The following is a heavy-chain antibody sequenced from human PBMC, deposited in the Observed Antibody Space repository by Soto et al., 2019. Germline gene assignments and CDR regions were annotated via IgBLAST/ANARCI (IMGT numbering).Heavy chain of an antibody. Sequence: QVQLVESGGGVVQPGRSLRLSCAASGFTFSSYGIHWVRQAPGKGLEWVALISYDGTDKYYADSVKGRFTISRDNSKNTLYLQMHSLRADDSAIYFCAVGRHKTSGSNTWFDPWGRGTQVTVSS. D-gene: IGHD3-22*01. J-gene: IGHJ5*02. CDR2: ISYDGTDK. CDR1: GFTFSSYG. V-gene: IGHV3-30*03. CDR3: AVGRHKTSGSNTWFDP.